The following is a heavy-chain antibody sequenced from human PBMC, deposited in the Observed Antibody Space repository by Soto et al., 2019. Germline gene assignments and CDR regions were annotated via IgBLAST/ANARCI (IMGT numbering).Heavy chain of an antibody. CDR3: ARESRDFYYYLDV. V-gene: IGHV4-31*03. J-gene: IGHJ6*03. CDR2: IYYTGST. CDR1: GGSISSGGYY. Sequence: PSETLSLTCTVSGGSISSGGYYWSWIRQHPGKGLEWIGYIYYTGSTYYNPSLKSRVTISVDTSKNQFSLQLSSVTAADSAVYYCARESRDFYYYLDVWGKGTTVTVSS.